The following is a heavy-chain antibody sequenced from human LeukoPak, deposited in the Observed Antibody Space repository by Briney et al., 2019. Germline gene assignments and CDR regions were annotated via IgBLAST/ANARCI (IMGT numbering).Heavy chain of an antibody. CDR2: INHSGST. CDR1: GGSFSGYY. CDR3: ARVVGMSACGGPTDY. J-gene: IGHJ4*02. Sequence: SETLSLTCGVYGGSFSGYYWSWIRQPPGKGLEWIGEINHSGSTNSNPSLKSRVAISVDTSKNQFSLKLSSVTAADTAVYYRARVVGMSACGGPTDYWGQGTLVTVSS. D-gene: IGHD1-26*01. V-gene: IGHV4-34*01.